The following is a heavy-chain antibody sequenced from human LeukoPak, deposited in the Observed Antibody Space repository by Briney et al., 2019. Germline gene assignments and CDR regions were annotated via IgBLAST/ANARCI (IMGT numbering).Heavy chain of an antibody. D-gene: IGHD1-7*01. CDR1: GFTFSSYA. Sequence: GGSLRLSCAASGFTFSSYAMSWVRQAPGKGLEWVSAIGGSGGSTYYADSAKGRFTISRDNSKNTLYLQMNSLRAEDTAVYYCAKNQDGTGNYPIDHWGQGTLVTVSS. V-gene: IGHV3-23*01. CDR2: IGGSGGST. J-gene: IGHJ4*02. CDR3: AKNQDGTGNYPIDH.